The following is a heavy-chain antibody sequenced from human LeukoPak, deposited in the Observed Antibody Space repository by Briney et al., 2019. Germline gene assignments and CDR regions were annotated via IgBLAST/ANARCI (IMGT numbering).Heavy chain of an antibody. J-gene: IGHJ5*02. Sequence: ASVKVSCKASGYTFTGYYMHWVRQAPGQGLEWVGWINPNSGGTNYAQKFQGRVTMTRDTSISTAYMELSRLRSDDTAVYYCARDYYDSSGYYSVWFDPWGQGTLVTVSS. CDR1: GYTFTGYY. CDR2: INPNSGGT. D-gene: IGHD3-22*01. V-gene: IGHV1-2*02. CDR3: ARDYYDSSGYYSVWFDP.